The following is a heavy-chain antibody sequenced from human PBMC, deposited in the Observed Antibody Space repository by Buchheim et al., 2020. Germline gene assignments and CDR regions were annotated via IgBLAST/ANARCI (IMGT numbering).Heavy chain of an antibody. CDR1: GGSISSSSYY. CDR3: ARRPQSVNWFDP. CDR2: IYYSGST. V-gene: IGHV4-39*01. J-gene: IGHJ5*02. Sequence: QLQLQESGPGLVKPSETLSLTCTVSGGSISSSSYYWGWIRQAPGKGLEWIGTIYYSGSTYYNPSLKSRVTISVDTSKNQFSLKLSAVTGADTAMYYCARRPQSVNWFDPWGQGTL.